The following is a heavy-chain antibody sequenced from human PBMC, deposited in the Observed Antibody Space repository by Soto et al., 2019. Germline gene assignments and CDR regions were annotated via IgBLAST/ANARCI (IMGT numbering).Heavy chain of an antibody. Sequence: SETLSLTCAVSGYSISSGYYWGWIRQPPGKGLEWIGSIYHSGSTYYNPSLKSRVTISVDTSKNHFSLKPSSVTAADTAVYYCVFVLWFGDSDYFDYWSRGTLVTVSS. D-gene: IGHD3-10*01. CDR1: GYSISSGYY. CDR3: VFVLWFGDSDYFDY. J-gene: IGHJ4*02. CDR2: IYHSGST. V-gene: IGHV4-38-2*01.